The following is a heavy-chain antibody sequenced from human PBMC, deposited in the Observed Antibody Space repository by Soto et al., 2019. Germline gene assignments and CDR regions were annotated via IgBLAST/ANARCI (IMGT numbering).Heavy chain of an antibody. J-gene: IGHJ3*02. Sequence: ASVKVSCKASGYTFTSYGISWVRQAPGQGLEWMGWISAYNGNTNYAQKLQGRVTMTTDTSTSTAYMELRSLRSDDTAVYYCARDDATMIVVVPAFDIWGQGTMVTVSS. D-gene: IGHD3-22*01. CDR1: GYTFTSYG. CDR2: ISAYNGNT. CDR3: ARDDATMIVVVPAFDI. V-gene: IGHV1-18*01.